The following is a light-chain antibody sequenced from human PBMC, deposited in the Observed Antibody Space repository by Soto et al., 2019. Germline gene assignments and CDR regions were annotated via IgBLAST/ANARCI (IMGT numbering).Light chain of an antibody. J-gene: IGKJ4*01. CDR2: DAS. CDR1: QSVSSY. Sequence: EIVLTQSPATLSLSPGERATLSCRASQSVSSYLAWYHQKPGQAPRLLIYDASNRATGIPARFSGSGSGTDFTLTIRSLEPEDFAVYYCQQRRNWLTFGGGTKVEIK. CDR3: QQRRNWLT. V-gene: IGKV3-11*01.